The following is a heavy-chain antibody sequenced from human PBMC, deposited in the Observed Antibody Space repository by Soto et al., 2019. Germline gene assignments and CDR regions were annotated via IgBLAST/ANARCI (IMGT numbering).Heavy chain of an antibody. CDR2: IIPIFGTA. CDR3: ASVPQKYSSRWPP. J-gene: IGHJ5*02. V-gene: IGHV1-69*13. CDR1: GGTFSSYA. D-gene: IGHD6-13*01. Sequence: SVKVSCKASGGTFSSYAISWVRQAPGQGLEWMGGIIPIFGTANYAQKFQGRVTITADESTSTAYMELSSLRSEDTAAYYCASVPQKYSSRWPPWGQGTLVTVSS.